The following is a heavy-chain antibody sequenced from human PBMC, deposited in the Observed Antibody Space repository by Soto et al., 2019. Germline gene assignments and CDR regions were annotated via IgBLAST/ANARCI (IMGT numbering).Heavy chain of an antibody. J-gene: IGHJ6*03. CDR2: IKQDGIEK. CDR1: GFTFSSYW. Sequence: PGGSLRLSCAASGFTFSSYWMSWVRHAPGKGLEWVANIKQDGIEKYYVDSVKGRFTISRDNAKNSLYLQMNSLRAEDTAVYYCARGNSSSSPYYYYYMDVWGKGT. D-gene: IGHD6-6*01. CDR3: ARGNSSSSPYYYYYMDV. V-gene: IGHV3-7*02.